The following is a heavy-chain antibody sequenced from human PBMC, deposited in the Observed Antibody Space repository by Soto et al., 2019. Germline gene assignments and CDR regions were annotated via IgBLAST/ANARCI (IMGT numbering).Heavy chain of an antibody. Sequence: SETLSLTCTVSGGSISSYYWSWIRQPPGKGLEWIGYIYYSGSTNYNPSLKXRVTXXXXXSKNQFSLKLSSVTAADTAVYYCARGTATTDDWFDPWGQGTLVTVSS. J-gene: IGHJ5*02. D-gene: IGHD6-25*01. CDR1: GGSISSYY. V-gene: IGHV4-59*01. CDR2: IYYSGST. CDR3: ARGTATTDDWFDP.